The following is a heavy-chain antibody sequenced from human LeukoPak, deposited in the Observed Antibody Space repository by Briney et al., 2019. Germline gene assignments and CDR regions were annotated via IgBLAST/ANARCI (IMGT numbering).Heavy chain of an antibody. J-gene: IGHJ4*02. D-gene: IGHD5-18*01. CDR1: GFTFSGSA. V-gene: IGHV3-73*01. Sequence: PGGSLRLSCAASGFTFSGSAMHWVRQASGKGLEWLGRIRSKANSYATAYAASVKGRFTISRDDSENTAYLQMNSLKTEDTAVYYCTRHEPVDTAMVTDYWGQGTLVTVSS. CDR3: TRHEPVDTAMVTDY. CDR2: IRSKANSYAT.